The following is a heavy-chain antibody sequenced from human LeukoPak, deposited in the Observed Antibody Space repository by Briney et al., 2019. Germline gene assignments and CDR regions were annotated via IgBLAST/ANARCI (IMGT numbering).Heavy chain of an antibody. CDR3: GRYYVMDV. J-gene: IGHJ6*02. Sequence: PGGSLRLSCAASGFTFSTYVMNWVRQAPGKGLEWVSTISDSGGSTYYADSVKGRFTISRDNSKSTLYLQVNSLRAEDTAVYYCGRYYVMDVWGQGTSVTVSS. CDR1: GFTFSTYV. V-gene: IGHV3-23*01. CDR2: ISDSGGST.